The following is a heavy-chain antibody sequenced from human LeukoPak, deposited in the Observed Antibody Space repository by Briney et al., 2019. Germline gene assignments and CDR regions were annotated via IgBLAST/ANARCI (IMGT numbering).Heavy chain of an antibody. CDR2: IYYSGST. Sequence: TSETLSLTCTVSGGSISSYYWSWIRQPPGKGLEWIGYIYYSGSTNYSPSLKSRVTISVDTSKNQFSLKLSSVSAADTAVYYCARVRGSSGWTDYWGQGTLVTVSS. D-gene: IGHD6-19*01. V-gene: IGHV4-59*01. CDR1: GGSISSYY. J-gene: IGHJ4*02. CDR3: ARVRGSSGWTDY.